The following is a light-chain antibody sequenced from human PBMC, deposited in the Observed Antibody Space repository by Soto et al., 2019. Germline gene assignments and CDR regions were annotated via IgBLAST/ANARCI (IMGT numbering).Light chain of an antibody. CDR1: QSIGTW. J-gene: IGKJ1*01. CDR3: QQFSLYWA. Sequence: DIQVTQSPATLSAFVGDRVTISCRARQSIGTWLAWYQQKPGKAPKLLIYDASTLESGVPSRFSGSGSGTEFILTISSLQPDDFATYYCQQFSLYWAFGQGTKV. CDR2: DAS. V-gene: IGKV1-5*01.